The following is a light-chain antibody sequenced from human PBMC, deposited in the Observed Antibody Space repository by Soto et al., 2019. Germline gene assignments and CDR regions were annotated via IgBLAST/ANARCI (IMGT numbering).Light chain of an antibody. Sequence: EIVMTQSPATLSVSPGERATLYCRASQSVSSNLAWSQQKPCQAPRLLIYGASTRSTGIPARFSGSGSGSEFTMTSSSLQPEDFAVYDCQKSNNWCHPYNFGLGTKLEIK. V-gene: IGKV3-15*01. CDR1: QSVSSN. CDR3: QKSNNWCHPYN. CDR2: GAS. J-gene: IGKJ2*01.